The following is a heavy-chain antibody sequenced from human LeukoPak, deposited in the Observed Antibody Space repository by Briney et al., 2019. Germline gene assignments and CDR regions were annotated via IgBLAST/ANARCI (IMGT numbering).Heavy chain of an antibody. V-gene: IGHV3-23*01. CDR1: GFTFSSYA. J-gene: IGHJ4*02. Sequence: GGSLRLSCAASGFTFSSYAMSWVRQAPGKGLEWVSAISGSGGSTYYADSAKGRFTISRDNSKNTLYLQMNSLRAEDTAVYYCAKDQDSGYDSLDYWGQGTLVTVSS. CDR3: AKDQDSGYDSLDY. D-gene: IGHD5-12*01. CDR2: ISGSGGST.